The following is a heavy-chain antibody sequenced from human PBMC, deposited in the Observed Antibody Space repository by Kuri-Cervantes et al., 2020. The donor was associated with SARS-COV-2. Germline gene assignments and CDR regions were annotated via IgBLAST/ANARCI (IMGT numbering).Heavy chain of an antibody. J-gene: IGHJ4*02. V-gene: IGHV3-30-3*01. D-gene: IGHD3-22*01. Sequence: GESLKISCAASGFTFSSYAMHWVRQAPGKGLEWEAVISYDGSNKYYADSVKGRFTISRDNSKNTLYLQMNSLRAEDTAVYYCARDPNYYDSSANEGFDYWGQGTLVTVSS. CDR3: ARDPNYYDSSANEGFDY. CDR2: ISYDGSNK. CDR1: GFTFSSYA.